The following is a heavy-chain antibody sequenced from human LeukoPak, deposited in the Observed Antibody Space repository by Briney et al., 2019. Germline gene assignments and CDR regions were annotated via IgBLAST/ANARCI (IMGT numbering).Heavy chain of an antibody. Sequence: VKLGGSLRLSCAASGFTFSSYWMHWVRQAPGKGLVWVSRINTDGSSTTYADSVKGRFTISRDNAKNTLYLQMNSLRAEDTAVYYCARVATYYDSSGHNSGYFDYWGQGTLVTVSS. CDR3: ARVATYYDSSGHNSGYFDY. J-gene: IGHJ4*02. CDR1: GFTFSSYW. D-gene: IGHD3-22*01. CDR2: INTDGSST. V-gene: IGHV3-74*01.